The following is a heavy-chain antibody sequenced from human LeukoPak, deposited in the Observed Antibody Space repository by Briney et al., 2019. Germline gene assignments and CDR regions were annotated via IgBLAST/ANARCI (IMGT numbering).Heavy chain of an antibody. CDR1: GYTFTSCG. V-gene: IGHV1-18*01. J-gene: IGHJ5*02. Sequence: ASVKVSCKASGYTFTSCGISWVRQAPGQGLEWMGWISAYNGNTNYAQKLQGRVTMTTDTSTSTAFMELRSLRSDDTAVYYCARVDCSSTSCSSVDPWGQGTLVTVSS. D-gene: IGHD2-2*01. CDR3: ARVDCSSTSCSSVDP. CDR2: ISAYNGNT.